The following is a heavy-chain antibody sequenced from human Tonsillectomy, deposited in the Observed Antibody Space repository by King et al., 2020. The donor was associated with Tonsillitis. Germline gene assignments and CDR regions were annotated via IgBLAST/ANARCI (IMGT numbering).Heavy chain of an antibody. CDR2: ISSRGSLI. J-gene: IGHJ4*02. V-gene: IGHV3-48*03. Sequence: VQLVESGGGLVQPGGSLRLSCAASGFTFSRYEMNWVRQAPGKGLEWVSYISSRGSLIQYADSVKGRFTISRDNAKNSLYLQMNSLRAEDTAVYYCARYYGSGSYLDYWGQGTLVTVSS. D-gene: IGHD3-10*01. CDR3: ARYYGSGSYLDY. CDR1: GFTFSRYE.